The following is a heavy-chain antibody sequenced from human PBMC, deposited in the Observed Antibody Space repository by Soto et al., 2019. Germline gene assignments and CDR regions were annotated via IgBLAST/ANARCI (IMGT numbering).Heavy chain of an antibody. Sequence: PSETLSLTCAVSGGSISSSNWWSWVRQPPGKGLEWIGEIYHSGSTNYNPSLKSRVTISVDKSKNQFSLKLSSVTAADTAVYYCARVMPGAYVWGSYRLYGMDVWGQGTTVTVSS. CDR2: IYHSGST. D-gene: IGHD3-16*02. CDR1: GGSISSSNW. J-gene: IGHJ6*02. CDR3: ARVMPGAYVWGSYRLYGMDV. V-gene: IGHV4-4*02.